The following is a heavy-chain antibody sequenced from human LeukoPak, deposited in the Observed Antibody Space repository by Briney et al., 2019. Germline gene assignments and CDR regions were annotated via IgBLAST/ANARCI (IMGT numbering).Heavy chain of an antibody. J-gene: IGHJ5*02. V-gene: IGHV3-7*05. CDR1: GFTFSTYG. D-gene: IGHD1/OR15-1a*01. CDR3: ARWRTYIQGFFDP. CDR2: IKGDGSKK. Sequence: GGPLRFSCAAPGFTFSTYGLGWFRQAPGKGLEWLAHIKGDGSKKEYVDSVKGRFTISRDNAKNSLFLQMNSLRAEDTALYYCARWRTYIQGFFDPWGQGTLVTVSS.